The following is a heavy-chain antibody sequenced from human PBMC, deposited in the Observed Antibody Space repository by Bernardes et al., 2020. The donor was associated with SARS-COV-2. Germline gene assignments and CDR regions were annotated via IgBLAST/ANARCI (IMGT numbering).Heavy chain of an antibody. V-gene: IGHV4-31*03. CDR3: ARGGHHPLGMDV. J-gene: IGHJ6*02. Sequence: SETLSLTCTVSGGSISSDGHYWSWVRQHPGKGLEWIGYIYYSGSTYYNPSFKSRVTISVDTSKHQFSLKLSSATVADTAVYYCARGGHHPLGMDVWGQGTTVTVSS. CDR2: IYYSGST. CDR1: GGSISSDGHY.